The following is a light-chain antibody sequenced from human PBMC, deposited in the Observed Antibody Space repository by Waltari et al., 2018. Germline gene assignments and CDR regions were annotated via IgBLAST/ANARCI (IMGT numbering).Light chain of an antibody. Sequence: QSLLTQPPSASGTPGQRVTIPCSGSHSNIGRNTVDWYQQLPGKAPKLLISTNVQRPSGVPDRFSGSRSGTSASLAISGLQSDDEADYYCASWDDRLTAVVFGGGTKLTVL. J-gene: IGLJ2*01. V-gene: IGLV1-44*01. CDR1: HSNIGRNT. CDR2: TNV. CDR3: ASWDDRLTAVV.